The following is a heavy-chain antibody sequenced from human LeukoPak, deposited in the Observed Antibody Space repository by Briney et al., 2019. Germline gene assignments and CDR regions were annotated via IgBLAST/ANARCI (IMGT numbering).Heavy chain of an antibody. CDR3: ARQGGGAAADHAFDI. V-gene: IGHV4-59*11. CDR2: IYYSGST. CDR1: GGSLNTHY. Sequence: SETLSLTCTVSGGSLNTHYWSWIRQPPGKGLEWIGYIYYSGSTNYNPSLKSRVTISVDTSKNQFSLKLSSVTAADTAVYYCARQGGGAAADHAFDIWGQGTMVTVSS. J-gene: IGHJ3*02. D-gene: IGHD6-13*01.